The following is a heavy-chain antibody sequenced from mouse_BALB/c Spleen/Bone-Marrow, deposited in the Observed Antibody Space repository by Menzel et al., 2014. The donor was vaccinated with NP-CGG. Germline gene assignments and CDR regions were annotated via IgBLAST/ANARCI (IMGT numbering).Heavy chain of an antibody. Sequence: QVQLQQSGPELVRPGVSVKISCKDSGYTFTENAMHWVKQSHAKSLEWIGVISTYSGNTNYNQKFKDKATMTVDKSSSTACMELARLRSEESANYDCASTAGTKYDYFDYWGQGTTLTVSS. CDR3: ASTAGTKYDYFDY. D-gene: IGHD1-2*01. CDR2: ISTYSGNT. J-gene: IGHJ2*01. CDR1: GYTFTENA. V-gene: IGHV1-67*01.